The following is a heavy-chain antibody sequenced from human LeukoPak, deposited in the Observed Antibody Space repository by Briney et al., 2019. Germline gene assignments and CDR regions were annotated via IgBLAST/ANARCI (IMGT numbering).Heavy chain of an antibody. CDR2: IYTGGST. V-gene: IGHV4-61*02. J-gene: IGHJ4*02. CDR3: ARGSSSGDY. D-gene: IGHD6-6*01. Sequence: SETLSLTCTVSGGSISSGSYYWSWIRQPAGKGLEWIGRIYTGGSTNYNPSLKSRVTISVDTSKNQFSLKLSSVTAADTAVYYCARGSSSGDYWGQGTLVTVSS. CDR1: GGSISSGSYY.